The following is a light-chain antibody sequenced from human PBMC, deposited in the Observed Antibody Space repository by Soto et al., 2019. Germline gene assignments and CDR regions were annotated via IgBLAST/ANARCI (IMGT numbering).Light chain of an antibody. CDR1: QGISSY. CDR2: AAS. CDR3: QQLNSYPFT. Sequence: DIQLTQSPSFLSASVGDRVTITCRASQGISSYLAWYQQKPGKDPKLLIYAASTLQSGVPSRFSGSGSGTEFTLTISSLQPEDFAAYYCQQLNSYPFTFGGGTKVEIK. J-gene: IGKJ4*01. V-gene: IGKV1-9*01.